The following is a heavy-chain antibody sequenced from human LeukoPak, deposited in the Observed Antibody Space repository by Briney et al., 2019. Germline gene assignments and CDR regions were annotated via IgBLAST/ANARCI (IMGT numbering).Heavy chain of an antibody. V-gene: IGHV3-23*01. CDR1: GFTFSSYA. D-gene: IGHD6-19*01. J-gene: IGHJ4*02. Sequence: GGSLRLSCAASGFTFSSYAMSWVRQAPGKGLEWVSAISGSGGSTYYADSVKGRFTISRDNSKNTLYLQMNSLRAEDTAVYYCAEDRLSAVAEGSGYWGQGTLVTVSS. CDR2: ISGSGGST. CDR3: AEDRLSAVAEGSGY.